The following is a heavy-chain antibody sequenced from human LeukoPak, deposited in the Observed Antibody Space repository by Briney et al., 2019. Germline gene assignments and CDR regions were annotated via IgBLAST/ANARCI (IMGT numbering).Heavy chain of an antibody. CDR3: ASHTSYGDSFGD. J-gene: IGHJ4*02. V-gene: IGHV4-39*01. CDR2: IYCSGST. CDR1: GGSISSSSYY. D-gene: IGHD4-17*01. Sequence: PSETLSHTCTVSGGSISSSSYYWGWIRQPPGKGLEWIGSIYCSGSTYYKPSLKSRVTISIDTSKNQFSLKLSSVTAADTAVYYCASHTSYGDSFGDWGQGTLVTVSS.